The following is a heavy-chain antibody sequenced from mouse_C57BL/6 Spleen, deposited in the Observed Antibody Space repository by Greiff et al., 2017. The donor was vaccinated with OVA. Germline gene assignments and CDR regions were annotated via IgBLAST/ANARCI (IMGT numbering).Heavy chain of an antibody. Sequence: QVQLQQPGAELVKPGASVKLSCKASGYTFTSYWMQWVKQRPGQGLEWIGEIDPSDSYTNYNQKFKGKATLTVDTSASTAYMQLSSLTSEDSAVYYCARRDWDSVDYWGQGTTLTVSS. V-gene: IGHV1-50*01. D-gene: IGHD4-1*01. J-gene: IGHJ2*01. CDR3: ARRDWDSVDY. CDR1: GYTFTSYW. CDR2: IDPSDSYT.